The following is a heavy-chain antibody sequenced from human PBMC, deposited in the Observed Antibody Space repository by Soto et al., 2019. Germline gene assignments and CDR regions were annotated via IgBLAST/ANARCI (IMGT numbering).Heavy chain of an antibody. CDR3: TASTFWSGPWSDRKLDY. J-gene: IGHJ4*02. D-gene: IGHD3-3*01. Sequence: PETLSLTCAVCGVSITSPHWWIWFRQPPPKGLEWVGQISHNGITNYSPSLPTGVTRSVGTSTKHFSLKVTSVTTADTAVYNCTASTFWSGPWSDRKLDYWRQATLVTVSS. CDR2: ISHNGIT. CDR1: GVSITSPHW. V-gene: IGHV4-4*03.